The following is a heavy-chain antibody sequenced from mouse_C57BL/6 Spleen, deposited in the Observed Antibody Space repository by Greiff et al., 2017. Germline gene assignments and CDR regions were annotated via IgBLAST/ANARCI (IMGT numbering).Heavy chain of an antibody. CDR3: ARGIYYDYGGYAMDY. CDR1: GFTFSDYG. Sequence: DVKLQESGGGLVKPGGSLKLSCAASGFTFSDYGMHWVRQAPEKGLEWVAYISSGSSTIYYADTVKGRFTISRDNAKNTLFLQMTSLRSEDTAMYYCARGIYYDYGGYAMDYWGQGTSVTVSS. D-gene: IGHD2-4*01. V-gene: IGHV5-17*01. J-gene: IGHJ4*01. CDR2: ISSGSSTI.